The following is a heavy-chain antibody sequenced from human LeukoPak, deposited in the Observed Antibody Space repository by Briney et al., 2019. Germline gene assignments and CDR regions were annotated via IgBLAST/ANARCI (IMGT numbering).Heavy chain of an antibody. CDR3: AKDLYLVSYDYVWGD. J-gene: IGHJ4*02. V-gene: IGHV3-30*18. CDR1: GFTFSSYG. D-gene: IGHD3-16*01. CDR2: ISYDGSNK. Sequence: GGSLRLSCAASGFTFSSYGMHWVRQAPGKGLEWVAVISYDGSNKYYADSVKGRFSISRDNSKNTLYLQMNSLRDDDTAVYYCAKDLYLVSYDYVWGDWGQGTLVTVSS.